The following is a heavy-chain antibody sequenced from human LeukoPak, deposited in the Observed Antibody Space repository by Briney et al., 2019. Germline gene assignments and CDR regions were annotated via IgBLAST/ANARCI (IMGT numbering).Heavy chain of an antibody. CDR2: ISYDGSNK. Sequence: GRSLRLSRAASGFTFSSYGMHWVRQAPGKGLEWVAVISYDGSNKYYADSGKGRFTISRDNSKNTLYLQMNSLRAEDTAVYYCAKVHPPLYGMDVWGQGTTVTVSS. V-gene: IGHV3-30*18. J-gene: IGHJ6*02. CDR1: GFTFSSYG. CDR3: AKVHPPLYGMDV.